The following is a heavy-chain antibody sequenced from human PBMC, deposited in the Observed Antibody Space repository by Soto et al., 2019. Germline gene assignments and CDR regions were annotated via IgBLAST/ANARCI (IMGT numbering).Heavy chain of an antibody. J-gene: IGHJ4*02. D-gene: IGHD6-13*01. CDR2: ISSSSSYI. CDR1: GFTFSSYS. CDR3: ASQYSSSWYY. Sequence: GGSLRLSCAASGFTFSSYSMNWVRQAPGKGLEWVSSISSSSSYIYYADSVKGRFTISRDNAKNSLYLQMNTLGAEDTAVYYCASQYSSSWYYWGQGTLVTVSS. V-gene: IGHV3-21*01.